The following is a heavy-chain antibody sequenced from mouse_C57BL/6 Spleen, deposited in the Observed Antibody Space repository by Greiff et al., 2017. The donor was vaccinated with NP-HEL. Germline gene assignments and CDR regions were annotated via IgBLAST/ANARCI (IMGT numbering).Heavy chain of an antibody. CDR3: ARGLHNFDY. V-gene: IGHV1-82*01. D-gene: IGHD3-1*01. J-gene: IGHJ2*01. CDR2: IYPGDGGT. Sequence: QVQLQQSGPELVKPGASVKISCKASGYAFSSSWMNWVKQRPGQGLEWIGRIYPGDGGTNYNGKFKGKATLTADKSSSTAYMQLSSLTSEASAVYVCARGLHNFDYWGKGTTLTVSS. CDR1: GYAFSSSW.